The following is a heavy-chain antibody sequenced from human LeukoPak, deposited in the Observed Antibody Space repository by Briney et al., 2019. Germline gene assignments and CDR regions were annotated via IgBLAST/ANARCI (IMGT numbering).Heavy chain of an antibody. D-gene: IGHD5-24*01. CDR2: IYHSGST. Sequence: PSETLSLTCTVSGYSISSGYYWGWIRQPPGKGLEWIGSIYHSGSTYYNPSLKSRVTISVDTSKNQFSLKLSSVTAADTAVYYCARMAPYYYYYYMDVWGKGTTVTVPS. J-gene: IGHJ6*03. V-gene: IGHV4-38-2*02. CDR3: ARMAPYYYYYYMDV. CDR1: GYSISSGYY.